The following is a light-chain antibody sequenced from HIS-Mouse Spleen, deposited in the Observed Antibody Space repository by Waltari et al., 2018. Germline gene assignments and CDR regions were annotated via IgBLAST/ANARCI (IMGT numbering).Light chain of an antibody. V-gene: IGLV3-19*01. J-gene: IGLJ2*01. CDR3: NSRDSSGNHVV. CDR1: RLKIYC. CDR2: GKN. Sequence: SSELTQNPAVSVALGQTVRITFQGDRLKIYCASWYQQKPGQAPVLVIYGKNNRPSGIPDRFSGSSSGNTASLTITGAQAEDEADYYCNSRDSSGNHVVFGGGTKLTVL.